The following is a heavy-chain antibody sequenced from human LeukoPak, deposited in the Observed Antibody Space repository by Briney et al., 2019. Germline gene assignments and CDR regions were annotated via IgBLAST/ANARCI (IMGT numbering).Heavy chain of an antibody. CDR3: ARPYYDILTGYSYFDY. CDR2: INHSGST. Sequence: PSETLSLTCAVYGGSFSGYYWSWVRQPPGKGLEWIGEINHSGSTNYNPSLKSRVTISVDKSKNQFSLKLSSVTAADTAVYYCARPYYDILTGYSYFDYWGQGTLVTVSS. V-gene: IGHV4-34*01. J-gene: IGHJ4*02. D-gene: IGHD3-9*01. CDR1: GGSFSGYY.